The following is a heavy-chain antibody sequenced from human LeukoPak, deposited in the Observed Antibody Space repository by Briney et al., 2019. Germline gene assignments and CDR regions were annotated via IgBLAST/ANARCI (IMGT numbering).Heavy chain of an antibody. CDR1: GFTFSSYW. Sequence: GGSLRLSCAASGFTFSSYWMHWVRQAPGRGLVWVSRINSDGSSITYADSVKGRFTISRDNAKNTVYLQMNSLRAEDTAVYYCARDEGPFDYWGQGTLVTVSP. J-gene: IGHJ4*02. CDR3: ARDEGPFDY. V-gene: IGHV3-74*01. CDR2: INSDGSSI.